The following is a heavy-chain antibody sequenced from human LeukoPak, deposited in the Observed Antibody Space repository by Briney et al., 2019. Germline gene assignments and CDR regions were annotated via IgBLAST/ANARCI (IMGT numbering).Heavy chain of an antibody. V-gene: IGHV3-53*01. CDR3: ARDLRGSGD. CDR2: IYSGGNT. D-gene: IGHD3-10*01. CDR1: GFTVSSSY. Sequence: GGSLRLSCAASGFTVSSSYMNWVRQAPGKGLEWVSVIYSGGNTYYADSVKGRFTIFRDNSKNTLYLQMDSLRAEDTAVYYCARDLRGSGDWGQGTLVTVSS. J-gene: IGHJ4*02.